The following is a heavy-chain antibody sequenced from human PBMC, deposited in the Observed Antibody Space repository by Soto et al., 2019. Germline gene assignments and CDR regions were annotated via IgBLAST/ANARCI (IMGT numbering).Heavy chain of an antibody. CDR1: EVTFSSYA. CDR3: VKYWSGDKCPCMDV. J-gene: IGHJ6*02. CDR2: ITDSGGST. D-gene: IGHD3-3*01. V-gene: IGHV3-23*01. Sequence: EVLLLESGGGLVQRGGSLRLSCAASEVTFSSYAMTWVRQAPGKGQEWVASITDSGGSTYYADSVKGRFTISRDNYENTVQLRMNGLRDEDTAIYDCVKYWSGDKCPCMDVWGQGTTVTVSS.